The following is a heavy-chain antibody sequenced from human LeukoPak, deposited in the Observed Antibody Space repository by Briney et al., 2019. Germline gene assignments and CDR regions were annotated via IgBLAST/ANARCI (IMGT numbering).Heavy chain of an antibody. CDR3: AKGPGSALDY. D-gene: IGHD1-26*01. J-gene: IGHJ4*02. CDR1: GFTFDDYA. Sequence: GGSLRLSCAASGFTFDDYAMHWVRQAPGKGLEWVSGISWNSGSIGYADSVKGRFTISRDNAKNSLYLQMNSLRAEDTALYYCAKGPGSALDYWGQGTLVAVPS. V-gene: IGHV3-9*01. CDR2: ISWNSGSI.